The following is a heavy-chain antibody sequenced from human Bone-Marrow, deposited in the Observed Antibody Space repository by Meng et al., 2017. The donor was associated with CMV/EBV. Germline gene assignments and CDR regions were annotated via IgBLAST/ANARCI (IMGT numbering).Heavy chain of an antibody. Sequence: GGSLRLSCAASGFTFSGSAMHWVRQASGKGLEWVGRIRSKANSYATAYAASVKGRFTISRDDSKNTAYLQMNSLKTEDTAVYYCTSQLTSTDKGVEYWGQGTVVTVSS. J-gene: IGHJ4*02. CDR2: IRSKANSYAT. D-gene: IGHD1-1*01. CDR3: TSQLTSTDKGVEY. V-gene: IGHV3-73*01. CDR1: GFTFSGSA.